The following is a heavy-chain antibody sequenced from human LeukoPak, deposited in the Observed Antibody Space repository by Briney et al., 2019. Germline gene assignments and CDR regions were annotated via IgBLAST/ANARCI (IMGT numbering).Heavy chain of an antibody. CDR1: GFTFSDYY. D-gene: IGHD1-14*01. Sequence: PGGSLRLSCAASGFTFSDYYMSWIRQSPGKGLEWVSYISSSGSTIYYADSVKGRFTISRENAKNSLYLQMNSLRAEDTAVYYCARSNRYWRGRGALYDLDVWGQGTTVTVSS. V-gene: IGHV3-11*04. CDR3: ARSNRYWRGRGALYDLDV. J-gene: IGHJ6*02. CDR2: ISSSGSTI.